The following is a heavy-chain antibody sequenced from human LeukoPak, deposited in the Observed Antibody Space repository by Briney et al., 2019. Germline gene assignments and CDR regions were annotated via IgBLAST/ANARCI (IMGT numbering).Heavy chain of an antibody. CDR1: GFTFSSNT. J-gene: IGHJ3*02. Sequence: GGSLRLSCAASGFTFSSNTMSWARQVPGKGLEWVSVISGSGSSTYNADSVKGRFTISRDNSKNTLYLQMNSLRAEDTAVYYCARDVRRILDAFDIWGQGTMVTVSS. D-gene: IGHD3-10*02. CDR3: ARDVRRILDAFDI. CDR2: ISGSGSST. V-gene: IGHV3-23*01.